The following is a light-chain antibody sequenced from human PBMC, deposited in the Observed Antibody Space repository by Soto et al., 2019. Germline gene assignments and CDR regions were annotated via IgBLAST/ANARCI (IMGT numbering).Light chain of an antibody. J-gene: IGLJ3*02. CDR2: DNN. Sequence: QSVLTQPPSVSAAPGQKVTIYCSGSSSNIGNNYVSWYQQLPGTAPKLLIYDNNKQPSGIPDRFSGSKSGTSATLGITGLQTGDEADYYCGTWDSSLSAGVFGGGTKLTVL. V-gene: IGLV1-51*01. CDR3: GTWDSSLSAGV. CDR1: SSNIGNNY.